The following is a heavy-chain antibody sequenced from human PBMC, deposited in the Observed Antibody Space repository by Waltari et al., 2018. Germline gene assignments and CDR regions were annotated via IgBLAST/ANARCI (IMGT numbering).Heavy chain of an antibody. D-gene: IGHD3-10*01. CDR2: ITSDGGDA. CDR1: GFIFGAFW. CDR3: VRVFYGSGSSLEY. J-gene: IGHJ4*02. V-gene: IGHV3-74*01. Sequence: EVQLVESGGGLVQPGGSLRLPGTASGFIFGAFWMHWVRQAPGEGLGWGSRITSDGGDASYADSVKCRFSISRDNAKNTVYLQRDSLRAEDTAVYYCVRVFYGSGSSLEYWGQGALVSVSS.